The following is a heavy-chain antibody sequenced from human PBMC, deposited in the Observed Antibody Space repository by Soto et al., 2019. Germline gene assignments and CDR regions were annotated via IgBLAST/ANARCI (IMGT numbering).Heavy chain of an antibody. J-gene: IGHJ6*02. CDR1: GGTFSSYA. V-gene: IGHV1-69*12. CDR2: IIPIFGTA. CDR3: ARGDCSGGSCFGYYYGMDV. D-gene: IGHD2-15*01. Sequence: QVQLVQSGAEVKKPGSSVKVSCKASGGTFSSYAISWVRQAPGQGLEWMGGIIPIFGTANYAQKFQGRVTISGDACPGTAYMERSGLRSEDTAVYYCARGDCSGGSCFGYYYGMDVWGQGTTVTVSS.